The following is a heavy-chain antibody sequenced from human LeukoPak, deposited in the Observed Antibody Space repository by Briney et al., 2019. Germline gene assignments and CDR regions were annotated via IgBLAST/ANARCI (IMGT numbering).Heavy chain of an antibody. D-gene: IGHD2-2*01. Sequence: GGSLRLSCAASGFTFSNAWMSWVRQAPGKELEWVANIKQDGSEKYYVDSVKGRFTISRDNAKNSLYLQMNSLRAEDTAVYYCARLWSAALNFDYWGQGTLVSVSS. V-gene: IGHV3-7*01. CDR3: ARLWSAALNFDY. CDR1: GFTFSNAW. CDR2: IKQDGSEK. J-gene: IGHJ4*02.